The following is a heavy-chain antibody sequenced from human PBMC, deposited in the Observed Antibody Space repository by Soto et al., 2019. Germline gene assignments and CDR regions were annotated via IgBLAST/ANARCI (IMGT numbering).Heavy chain of an antibody. V-gene: IGHV4-59*02. J-gene: IGHJ3*02. CDR3: VTGSGSSTSGAFDI. CDR1: GGSVTTYY. CDR2: TSHSGST. D-gene: IGHD3-10*01. Sequence: QVQLQGSGPGLVKPSETLSLTCTVFGGSVTTYYWTWIRQPPGKGLEWIGFTSHSGSTNYNPSLKCRTNMSVDSSKNPFSLKPISVTAPDTALYYCVTGSGSSTSGAFDIWDRGTMVTVSS.